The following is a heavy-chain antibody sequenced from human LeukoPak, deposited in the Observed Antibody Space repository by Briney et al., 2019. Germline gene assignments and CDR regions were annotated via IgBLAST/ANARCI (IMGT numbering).Heavy chain of an antibody. CDR1: GYSISSGYY. CDR2: MYDSGRT. CDR3: VRDSSGYYPIFDY. J-gene: IGHJ4*02. Sequence: SETLSLTCTVSGYSISSGYYWGWIRQPPGKGLEWIGSMYDSGRTYYSPSLKSRVTISVDTSKNKFSLKLSSVTAADTAVYYCVRDSSGYYPIFDYWGQGTLVTVSS. D-gene: IGHD3-22*01. V-gene: IGHV4-38-2*02.